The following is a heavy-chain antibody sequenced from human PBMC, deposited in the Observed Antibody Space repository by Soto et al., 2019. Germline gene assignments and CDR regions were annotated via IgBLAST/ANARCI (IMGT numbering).Heavy chain of an antibody. CDR1: GFTFSSYA. V-gene: IGHV3-30-3*01. CDR2: ISYDGSNK. J-gene: IGHJ4*02. CDR3: ANIAVAVDYFDY. Sequence: QVQLVESGGGVVQPGRSLRLSCAASGFTFSSYAMHWVRQAPGKGLEWVAVISYDGSNKYYADSVKGRFTISRDNSKNTLYLQMNRLRAEDTAVYYCANIAVAVDYFDYWGQGTLVTVSS. D-gene: IGHD6-19*01.